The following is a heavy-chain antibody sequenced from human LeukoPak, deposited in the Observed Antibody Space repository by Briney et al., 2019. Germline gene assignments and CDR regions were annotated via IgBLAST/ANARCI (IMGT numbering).Heavy chain of an antibody. CDR3: ARAYGSGSAYNRYFDY. CDR1: GGSITSGGYY. Sequence: TSETLSLTCTVSGGSITSGGYYWSWIRQHPEKGLVWIGYIYSSGTTYFNPSLKSRVTISLDTSEHQFSLNLNSVTAADTAVYYCARAYGSGSAYNRYFDYWAREPWSPSPQ. J-gene: IGHJ4*02. CDR2: IYSSGTT. V-gene: IGHV4-31*03. D-gene: IGHD3-10*01.